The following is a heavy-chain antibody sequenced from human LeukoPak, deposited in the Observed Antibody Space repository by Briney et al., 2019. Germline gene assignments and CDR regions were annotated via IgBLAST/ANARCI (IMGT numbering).Heavy chain of an antibody. V-gene: IGHV3-23*01. D-gene: IGHD7-27*01. J-gene: IGHJ4*02. CDR1: GFTFSSYA. CDR2: MSGSGGFT. Sequence: PGGSLRLSCAASGFTFSSYAMSWVRQAQGKGLEWVSAMSGSGGFTYYADSVKGRFTISRDSSKNTLYLQMNSLRAEDTAVYYCARDVSWGSGIDYWGQGTLVTVSS. CDR3: ARDVSWGSGIDY.